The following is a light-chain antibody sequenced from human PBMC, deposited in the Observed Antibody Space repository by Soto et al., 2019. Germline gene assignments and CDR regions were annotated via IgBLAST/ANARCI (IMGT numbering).Light chain of an antibody. CDR2: DAS. CDR3: QHRYTWPLT. Sequence: EIVLTQSPTTLSLSPGERATLSCRASQSVSSYSVWYQQKPGQAPRLLTYDASNRAPGIPARFSGSGSGTDFTLTISSLEPEDFAVYSCQHRYTWPLTIGGWTKVDIK. J-gene: IGKJ4*01. CDR1: QSVSSY. V-gene: IGKV3-11*01.